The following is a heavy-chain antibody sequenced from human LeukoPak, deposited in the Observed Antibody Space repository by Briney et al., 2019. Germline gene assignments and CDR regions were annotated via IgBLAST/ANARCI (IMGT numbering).Heavy chain of an antibody. J-gene: IGHJ4*02. Sequence: ASVKVSCKASGYTFTNYGLSWVRQAPGQGLEWMGWISAYNGNTNYAQTLQGRVTMTTDTSTSTAYMELRSLRSDDTAVYFCARGHGDHSFDYWGQGTLVTVSS. CDR3: ARGHGDHSFDY. CDR1: GYTFTNYG. V-gene: IGHV1-18*01. CDR2: ISAYNGNT. D-gene: IGHD4-17*01.